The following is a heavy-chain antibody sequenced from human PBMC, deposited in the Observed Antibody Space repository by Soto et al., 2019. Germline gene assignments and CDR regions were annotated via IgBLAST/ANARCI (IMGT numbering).Heavy chain of an antibody. Sequence: GGSLRLSCAASGFTFSRYSMNWVRQAPGKGLEWASTISSSSSYIYYADSVRGRFTISRDNAKNSLYLQMNSLRAEDTAVYYSARVSHSSTSYWGPGTPVPVSS. CDR2: ISSSSSYI. J-gene: IGHJ4*02. V-gene: IGHV3-21*01. D-gene: IGHD6-13*01. CDR3: ARVSHSSTSY. CDR1: GFTFSRYS.